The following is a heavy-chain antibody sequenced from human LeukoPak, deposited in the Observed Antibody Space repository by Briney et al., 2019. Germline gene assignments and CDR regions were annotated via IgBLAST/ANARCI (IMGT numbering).Heavy chain of an antibody. J-gene: IGHJ4*02. CDR3: ARDWGPMVRGVYFDY. CDR2: ISYDGSNK. D-gene: IGHD3-10*01. CDR1: GFTFSSYA. Sequence: GGSLRLSCAASGFTFSSYAMHWVRQAPGKGLEWVAVISYDGSNKYYADSVKGRFTISRDNSKNTLYLQMNSLRAEDTAVYYCARDWGPMVRGVYFDYWGQGTLVTVSS. V-gene: IGHV3-30-3*01.